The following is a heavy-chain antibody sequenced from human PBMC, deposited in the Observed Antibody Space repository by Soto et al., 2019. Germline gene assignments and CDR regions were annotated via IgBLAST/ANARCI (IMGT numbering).Heavy chain of an antibody. Sequence: GGSLRLSCAVSGFTFSSYAMHWVRQASGKGLEWVAVISYDGSNKYYADSVKGRFTISRDNSKNTLYLQMNSLRAEDTAVYYCARELRSYYYYGMDVWGQGTTVTVSS. V-gene: IGHV3-30-3*01. CDR3: ARELRSYYYYGMDV. CDR1: GFTFSSYA. CDR2: ISYDGSNK. J-gene: IGHJ6*02.